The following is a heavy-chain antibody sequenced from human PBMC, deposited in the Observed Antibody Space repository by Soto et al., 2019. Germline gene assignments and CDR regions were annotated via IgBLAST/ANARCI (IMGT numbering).Heavy chain of an antibody. CDR2: IYYSGST. V-gene: IGHV4-31*03. Sequence: PSETLSLTCTVSGGSISSGVYYLSWIRQHPGKGLEWIGYIYYSGSTYYNPSLKSRVTISVDTSKNQFSLKLSSVTAADTAVYYCAREGVVVPAAKFLGLDVWGQGTTVTVSS. D-gene: IGHD2-2*01. CDR3: AREGVVVPAAKFLGLDV. CDR1: GGSISSGVYY. J-gene: IGHJ6*02.